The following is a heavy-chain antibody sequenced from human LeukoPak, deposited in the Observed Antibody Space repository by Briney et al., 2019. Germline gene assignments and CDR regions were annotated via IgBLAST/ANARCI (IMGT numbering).Heavy chain of an antibody. V-gene: IGHV3-21*01. Sequence: GGSLRLSCAASGFTFSSYSMNWVRQAPGKGLEWVSSISSSSYIYYADSVKGRFTISRDNAKNSLYLQMNSLRAEDTAVYYCARLDDSSGYYYYYGMDVWGQGTTVTVSS. CDR2: ISSSSYI. J-gene: IGHJ6*02. D-gene: IGHD3-22*01. CDR1: GFTFSSYS. CDR3: ARLDDSSGYYYYYGMDV.